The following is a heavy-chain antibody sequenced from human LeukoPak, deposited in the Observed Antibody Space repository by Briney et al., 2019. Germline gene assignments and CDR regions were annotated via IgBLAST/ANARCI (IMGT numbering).Heavy chain of an antibody. CDR3: AREEGYCSGGSCYSAVGY. CDR2: IYYSGST. J-gene: IGHJ4*02. V-gene: IGHV4-39*07. Sequence: SETLSLTCTVSGGSISSSSYYWGWIRQPPGKGLEWIGSIYYSGSTYYNPSLKSRVTMSVDTSKNQFSLKLSSVTAADTAVYYCAREEGYCSGGSCYSAVGYWGQGTLVTVSS. CDR1: GGSISSSSYY. D-gene: IGHD2-15*01.